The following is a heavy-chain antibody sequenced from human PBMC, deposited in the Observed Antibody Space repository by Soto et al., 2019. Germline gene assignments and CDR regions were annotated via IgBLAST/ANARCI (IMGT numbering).Heavy chain of an antibody. CDR3: ARRPKYYDVWSGYPRRTYYFDY. J-gene: IGHJ4*02. V-gene: IGHV4-34*01. CDR2: INHSGST. D-gene: IGHD3-3*01. Sequence: QVQLQQWGAGLLKPSETLSLTCAVYGGSFSGYYWSWIRQPPGKGLEWFGEINHSGSTNYNPSLKSRVTIAVDTSKNQFSLKLSSVTAADTAVYYCARRPKYYDVWSGYPRRTYYFDYWGQGTLVTVSS. CDR1: GGSFSGYY.